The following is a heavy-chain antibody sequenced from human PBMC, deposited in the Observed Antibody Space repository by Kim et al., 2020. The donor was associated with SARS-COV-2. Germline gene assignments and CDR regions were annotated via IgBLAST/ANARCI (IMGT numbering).Heavy chain of an antibody. CDR3: ARVRGEGYLRFLEWSATDAFDI. CDR1: GFTFSSYE. V-gene: IGHV3-48*03. CDR2: ISSSGSTI. J-gene: IGHJ3*02. Sequence: GGSLRLSCAASGFTFSSYEMNWVRQAPGKGLEWVSYISSSGSTIYYADSVKGRFTISRDNAKNSLYLQMNSLRAEDTAVYYCARVRGEGYLRFLEWSATDAFDIWGQGTMVTVSS. D-gene: IGHD3-3*01.